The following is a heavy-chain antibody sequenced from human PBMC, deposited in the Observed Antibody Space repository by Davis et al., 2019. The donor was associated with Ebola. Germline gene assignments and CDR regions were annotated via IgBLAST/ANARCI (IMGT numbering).Heavy chain of an antibody. CDR2: INPSAGYT. Sequence: ASVKVSCKASGYTFSNYYLHWVRQAPGHRLEWMGVINPSAGYTNYAQRFQGRVTITRDTSTSTVYLEVRRLKSDDTAVYYCARDGPDYYGLDVWGQGTAVAVSS. CDR3: ARDGPDYYGLDV. CDR1: GYTFSNYY. V-gene: IGHV1-46*01. J-gene: IGHJ6*02.